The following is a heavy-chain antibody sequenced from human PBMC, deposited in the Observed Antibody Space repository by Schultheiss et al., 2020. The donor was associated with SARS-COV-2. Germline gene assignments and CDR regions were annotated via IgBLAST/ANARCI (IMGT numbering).Heavy chain of an antibody. CDR3: VKDQAHLGYCSGGSCYSYSDYGMDV. CDR2: ISSNGGST. V-gene: IGHV3-64D*06. D-gene: IGHD2-15*01. J-gene: IGHJ6*02. CDR1: GFTFSSYA. Sequence: GGSLRLSCSASGFTFSSYAMHWVRQAPGKGLEYVSAISSNGGSTYYADSVKGRFTISRDNSKNTLYLQMSSLRAEDTAVYYCVKDQAHLGYCSGGSCYSYSDYGMDVWGQGTTVTVAS.